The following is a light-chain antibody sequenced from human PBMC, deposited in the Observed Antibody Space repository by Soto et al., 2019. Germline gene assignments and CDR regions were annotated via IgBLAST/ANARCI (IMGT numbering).Light chain of an antibody. Sequence: EIVMTQSPATLSVSPGERATLSCRASQRIAANLAWYQQKPGQAPRLLIYAASTRATSIPARFSGSGSGTEFTLTISSLQSEDFAVYYCQQYNNFLSYTFGQGTKLEIK. CDR2: AAS. V-gene: IGKV3-15*01. J-gene: IGKJ2*01. CDR1: QRIAAN. CDR3: QQYNNFLSYT.